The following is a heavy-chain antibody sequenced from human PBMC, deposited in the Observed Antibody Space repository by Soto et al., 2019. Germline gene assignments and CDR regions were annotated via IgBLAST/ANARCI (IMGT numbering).Heavy chain of an antibody. CDR1: GGSISSYY. J-gene: IGHJ6*03. D-gene: IGHD3-3*01. V-gene: IGHV4-34*01. CDR3: ARGLASIFGVVTSPMDV. Sequence: SETLSLTCTVSGGSISSYYWSWIRQPPGKGLEWIGEINHSGSTNYNPSLKSRVTISVDTSKNQFSLKLSSVTAADTAVYYCARGLASIFGVVTSPMDVWGKGTTVTVSS. CDR2: INHSGST.